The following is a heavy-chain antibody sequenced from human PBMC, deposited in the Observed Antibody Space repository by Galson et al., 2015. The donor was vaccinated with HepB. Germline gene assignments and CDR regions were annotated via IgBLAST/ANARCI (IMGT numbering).Heavy chain of an antibody. D-gene: IGHD3-22*01. CDR1: GYTFTSYG. Sequence: SVKVSCKASGYTFTSYGISWVRQAPGQGLEWMGWISAYNGNTNYAQKHQGRVTMTTDTSTSTAYMELRSLRSDDTAVYYCARDSDSSGRDAFDIWGQGTMVTVSS. V-gene: IGHV1-18*01. J-gene: IGHJ3*02. CDR3: ARDSDSSGRDAFDI. CDR2: ISAYNGNT.